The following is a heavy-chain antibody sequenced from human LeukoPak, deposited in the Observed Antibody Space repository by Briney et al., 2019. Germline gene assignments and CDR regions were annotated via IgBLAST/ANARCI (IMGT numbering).Heavy chain of an antibody. CDR1: GYRFTTYW. D-gene: IGHD1/OR15-1a*01. V-gene: IGHV5-51*01. Sequence: GESLKISCKGSGYRFTTYWIGWVRQMPGKGLEWTGIIFPGDSDTIYNPSFQGQVTISADKSINTAYLQWSSLKASDTAMYYCATSESQTKFDFWGQGTLVSVSS. CDR2: IFPGDSDT. J-gene: IGHJ4*02. CDR3: ATSESQTKFDF.